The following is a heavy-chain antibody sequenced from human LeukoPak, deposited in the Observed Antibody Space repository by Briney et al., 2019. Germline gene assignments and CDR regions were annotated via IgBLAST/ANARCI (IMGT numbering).Heavy chain of an antibody. Sequence: GESLKISCKGSGYTFTTYWIGWVRQMPGKGLEWMGIIFPDDSDTIYSPSFQGQVTISADKSTTTAYLQWSSLKASDTAMYYCARPRGGTTQPFDSWGQGTLVTVSS. J-gene: IGHJ4*02. CDR3: ARPRGGTTQPFDS. CDR2: IFPDDSDT. V-gene: IGHV5-51*01. CDR1: GYTFTTYW. D-gene: IGHD1-7*01.